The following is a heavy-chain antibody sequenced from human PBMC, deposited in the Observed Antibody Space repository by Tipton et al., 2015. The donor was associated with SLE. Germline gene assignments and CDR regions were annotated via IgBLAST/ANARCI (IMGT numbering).Heavy chain of an antibody. Sequence: TLSLTCTVSGGSMSSYYWSWIRLPPGKGLEWIGCISYTGSTSYIPSLKSRVTISVDTSKNQFSLKLSSVTAADTAVYYCARGPYGPAASYDYWGQGSLVTVSS. CDR3: ARGPYGPAASYDY. V-gene: IGHV4-59*01. CDR2: ISYTGST. D-gene: IGHD2-2*01. J-gene: IGHJ4*02. CDR1: GGSMSSYY.